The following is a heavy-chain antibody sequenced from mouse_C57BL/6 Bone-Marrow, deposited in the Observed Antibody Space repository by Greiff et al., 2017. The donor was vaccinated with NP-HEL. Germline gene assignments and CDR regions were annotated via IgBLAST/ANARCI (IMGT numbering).Heavy chain of an antibody. D-gene: IGHD2-12*01. V-gene: IGHV2-3*01. CDR2: IWGDGST. CDR1: GFSLTSYG. Sequence: VHLVESGPGLVAPSQSLSITCTVSGFSLTSYGVSWVRQPPGKGLEWLGVIWGDGSTNYHSALISRLGSSKDNSKSQVFLKLNSLQTDDTAPYYCAKPAYSSAFAYWGQGTLVTVSA. J-gene: IGHJ3*01. CDR3: AKPAYSSAFAY.